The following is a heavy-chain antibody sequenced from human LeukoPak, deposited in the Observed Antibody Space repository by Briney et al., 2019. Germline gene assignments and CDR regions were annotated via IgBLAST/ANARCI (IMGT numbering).Heavy chain of an antibody. CDR2: IWYDGSNK. J-gene: IGHJ4*02. CDR3: ARDNSGCIDY. V-gene: IGHV3-33*01. CDR1: GFTFSTYA. Sequence: PGGSLRLSCAASGFTFSTYAMHWVRQAPGKGLEWVAVIWYDGSNKYYADSVKGRFTISRDNSKNTLYLQMNSLRAEDAAVYYCARDNSGCIDYWGQGTLVTVSS. D-gene: IGHD6-19*01.